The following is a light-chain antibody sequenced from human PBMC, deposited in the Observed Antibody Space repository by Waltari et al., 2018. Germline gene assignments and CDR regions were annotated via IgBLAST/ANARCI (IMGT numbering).Light chain of an antibody. J-gene: IGKJ1*01. CDR3: MQGIHWPRT. Sequence: DVVMTQSPLSLPVILGQPASISCRSSQSLLHSDGYTYLNWFYQRPGQSPRRLFYKVSIRDSGVPDRFSGSGSGTDFTLKISRVEAEDVGIYYCMQGIHWPRTFGQGTRVEI. V-gene: IGKV2-30*02. CDR2: KVS. CDR1: QSLLHSDGYTY.